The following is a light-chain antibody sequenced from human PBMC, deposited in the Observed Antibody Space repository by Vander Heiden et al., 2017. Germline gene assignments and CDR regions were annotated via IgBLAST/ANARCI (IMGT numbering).Light chain of an antibody. J-gene: IGKJ2*01. Sequence: EIVLTQSPGTLSLSPGERATLSCRASQSVSSSYLAWYQQKPGQAPRLLIYGASSRATGIPDRFSGSGSGTDFTLTISRLEPEDFAVYYCQQYGRSFMYTFGQGTKLE. CDR2: GAS. CDR1: QSVSSSY. CDR3: QQYGRSFMYT. V-gene: IGKV3-20*01.